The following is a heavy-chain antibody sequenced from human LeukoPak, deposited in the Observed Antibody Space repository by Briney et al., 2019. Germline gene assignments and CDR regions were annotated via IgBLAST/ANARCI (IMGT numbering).Heavy chain of an antibody. V-gene: IGHV3-11*04. CDR3: AKDRSTNYYGSGSTTSVDY. CDR2: ISGSGSTI. Sequence: PGGSLRLSCAASGFTFSDYYISWIRQAPGKGLEWISYISGSGSTIFYTDSVKGRFTISRDNAKNSLYLQMNSLRAEDTAVYYCAKDRSTNYYGSGSTTSVDYWGQGTLVTVSS. J-gene: IGHJ4*02. D-gene: IGHD3-10*01. CDR1: GFTFSDYY.